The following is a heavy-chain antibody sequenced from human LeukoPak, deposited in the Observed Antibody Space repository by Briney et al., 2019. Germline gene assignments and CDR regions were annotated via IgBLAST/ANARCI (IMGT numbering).Heavy chain of an antibody. CDR1: GFTFSSSW. D-gene: IGHD3-10*01. Sequence: PGGSLRLSCAASGFTFSSSWMYWVRQAPGKGLVWVSRINSDGSTTNYADSVKGRFTISRDNSKNTRYLQMNSLRPEDTAVYYCAKGDPYGSGSYPVDYWGQGTLVTVSS. V-gene: IGHV3-74*01. CDR2: INSDGSTT. CDR3: AKGDPYGSGSYPVDY. J-gene: IGHJ4*02.